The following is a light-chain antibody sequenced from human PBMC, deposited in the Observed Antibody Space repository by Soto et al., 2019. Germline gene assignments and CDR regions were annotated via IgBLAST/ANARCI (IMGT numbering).Light chain of an antibody. Sequence: EIVLTQSPGTLSLSPGEGATLSCRASQSVSSSYLAWYQQKPGQAPRLLIYGASSRATGIPDRFSGSGSGTDFTLTISSLEPEDFEVYYCQQYGSPPWTFGQGTKVEIK. CDR3: QQYGSPPWT. CDR1: QSVSSSY. J-gene: IGKJ1*01. V-gene: IGKV3-20*01. CDR2: GAS.